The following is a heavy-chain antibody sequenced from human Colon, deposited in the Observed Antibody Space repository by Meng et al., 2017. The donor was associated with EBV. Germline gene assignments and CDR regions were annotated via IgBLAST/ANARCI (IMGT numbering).Heavy chain of an antibody. Sequence: QVQLQASGPGLVKPSGTLSLSCGVSVVSISSNIRWTWVRQPPGKGLEWIGDIDDSGSTNYNPSLNSRISISLDKSKNHFSLKVNSVTAADTAVYYCARGKQDAWELLAYWGQGALVTVSS. D-gene: IGHD1-26*01. CDR2: IDDSGST. J-gene: IGHJ4*02. CDR3: ARGKQDAWELLAY. V-gene: IGHV4-4*02. CDR1: VVSISSNIR.